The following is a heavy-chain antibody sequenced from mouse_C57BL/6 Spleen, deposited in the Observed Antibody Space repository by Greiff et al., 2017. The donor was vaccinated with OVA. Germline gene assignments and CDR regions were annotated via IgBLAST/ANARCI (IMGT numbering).Heavy chain of an antibody. CDR3: ARRGITTVVTPYYFDY. J-gene: IGHJ2*01. Sequence: QVQLQQPGAELVKPGASVKMSCKASGYTFTSYWITWVKQRPGQGLEWIGDIYPGSGSTNYNEKFKSKATLTVDTSSSTAYMQLSSLTSEDSAVYYCARRGITTVVTPYYFDYGGQGTTLTVSS. D-gene: IGHD1-1*01. CDR2: IYPGSGST. CDR1: GYTFTSYW. V-gene: IGHV1-55*01.